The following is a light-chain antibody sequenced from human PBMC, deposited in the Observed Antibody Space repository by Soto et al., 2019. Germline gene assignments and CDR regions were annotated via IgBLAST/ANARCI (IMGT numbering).Light chain of an antibody. V-gene: IGLV2-8*01. CDR2: EVS. Sequence: QSALTQPPSASGSPGQSVTISCTGTSSDVCGYSYVSWYQQHPGKAPKLMIYEVSKRPSGVPDRFSGSKSGNTASLTVSGLQAEDEADYYCNSYAGSNHFVFGTGTKLTVL. CDR1: SSDVCGYSY. CDR3: NSYAGSNHFV. J-gene: IGLJ1*01.